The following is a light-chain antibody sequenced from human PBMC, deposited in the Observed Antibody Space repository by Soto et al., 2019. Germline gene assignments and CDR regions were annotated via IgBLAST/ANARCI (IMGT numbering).Light chain of an antibody. CDR2: KAS. J-gene: IGKJ1*01. V-gene: IGKV1-5*03. Sequence: DIQMTPSPSPLSASVGDRVAITCRASPSISAWLAWYQQKPGKAPKLLIYKASSLESGVPSRFSGSGSGTEFTLTISSLQPDDFATYYCQQYNSDSRTFGQGTKVEIK. CDR3: QQYNSDSRT. CDR1: PSISAW.